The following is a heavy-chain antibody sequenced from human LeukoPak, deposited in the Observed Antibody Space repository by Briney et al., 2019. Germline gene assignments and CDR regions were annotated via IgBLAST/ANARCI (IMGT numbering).Heavy chain of an antibody. Sequence: SETLSLTCTVSGGSISSYYWSWIRQPPGKGLEWIGYIYYSGSTNYNPSLKSRVTISVDTSKNQFSLKLSSVTAADTAVYYCARDTHFSSSSGYFYYYTNVWGKGTTVTVSS. CDR1: GGSISSYY. J-gene: IGHJ6*03. D-gene: IGHD6-6*01. CDR2: IYYSGST. CDR3: ARDTHFSSSSGYFYYYTNV. V-gene: IGHV4-59*01.